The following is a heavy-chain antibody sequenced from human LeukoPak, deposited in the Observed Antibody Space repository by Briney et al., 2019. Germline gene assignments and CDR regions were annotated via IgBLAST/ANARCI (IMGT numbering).Heavy chain of an antibody. D-gene: IGHD3-10*01. CDR3: RVDYYGSGTSYLNDF. V-gene: IGHV1-8*01. Sequence: ASVKVSCKASGYTFTRYDINWVRQSTGQGLEWMGWMNPHSGKTGYAQKFQGRVAMTADTRINTAYMELSSLRSDGTAVYYCRVDYYGSGTSYLNDFWGQGTLVTVSS. CDR2: MNPHSGKT. CDR1: GYTFTRYD. J-gene: IGHJ4*02.